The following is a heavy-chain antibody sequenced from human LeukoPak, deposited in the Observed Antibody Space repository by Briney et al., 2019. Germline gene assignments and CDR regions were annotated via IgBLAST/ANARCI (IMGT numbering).Heavy chain of an antibody. V-gene: IGHV3-66*01. CDR3: ARVFWEKDGFIGAFDI. Sequence: GGSLRLSCAASGFTFSGNYMSWVRQAPGKGLEWVSIIYSGDSTYYADSVKGRFTISRDNAKNTLYLQMSSLRAEDTDVYYCARVFWEKDGFIGAFDIWGQGTMVTVSS. CDR2: IYSGDST. J-gene: IGHJ3*02. D-gene: IGHD3-3*01. CDR1: GFTFSGNY.